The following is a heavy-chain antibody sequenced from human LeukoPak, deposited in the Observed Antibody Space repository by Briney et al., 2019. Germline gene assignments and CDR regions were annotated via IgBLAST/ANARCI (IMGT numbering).Heavy chain of an antibody. CDR3: ARGGYSSRPANQVRGVYYYGMDV. D-gene: IGHD6-13*01. Sequence: ASVKVSCKASGYTFTSDGISGVRQAPGQGLEWRGGITTSIGNTNYAQKLQGRVTMTTDTSTSTAYMELRSLRSDDTAVYYCARGGYSSRPANQVRGVYYYGMDVWGQGTTVTVSS. V-gene: IGHV1-18*01. CDR2: ITTSIGNT. CDR1: GYTFTSDG. J-gene: IGHJ6*02.